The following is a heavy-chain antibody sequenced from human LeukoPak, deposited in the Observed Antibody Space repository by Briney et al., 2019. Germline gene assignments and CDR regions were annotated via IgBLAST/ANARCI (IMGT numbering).Heavy chain of an antibody. J-gene: IGHJ6*03. Sequence: GGSLRLSCAASGFTFSSYAMSWVRQAPGKGLEWVSAISGSGGSIYYADSVKGRFTISRDNSKNTLYLQMNSLRAEDTAVYYCAKNVRLREYYYYYYMDVWGKGTTVTVSS. CDR2: ISGSGGSI. CDR1: GFTFSSYA. V-gene: IGHV3-23*01. D-gene: IGHD3-22*01. CDR3: AKNVRLREYYYYYYMDV.